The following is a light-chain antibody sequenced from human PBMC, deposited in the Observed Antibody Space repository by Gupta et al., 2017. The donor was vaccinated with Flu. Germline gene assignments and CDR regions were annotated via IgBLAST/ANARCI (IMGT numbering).Light chain of an antibody. CDR2: DVR. Sequence: TSSVVGGYNYVSWYQQHPGKAPKLISYDVRKRPSGVPDRFSGSKSGNTASLTISGLQAEDEADYYCCSYAGSYTWVFGGGTKLTVL. V-gene: IGLV2-11*01. CDR1: SSVVGGYNY. CDR3: CSYAGSYTWV. J-gene: IGLJ3*02.